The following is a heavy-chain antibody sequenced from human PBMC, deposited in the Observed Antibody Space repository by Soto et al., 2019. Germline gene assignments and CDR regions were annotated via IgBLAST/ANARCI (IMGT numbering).Heavy chain of an antibody. Sequence: QMQLVQSGAEVKEPWSSVKVSCKASGGNFSRNAVSWVRQAPGQGVEWVGAIVPIFGTPNYAPKFRGRVTNTADKSSDSVIMELSSLSSGDTAMYIGSIEMTSGYTRTWFDPWGQGTLVTVS. CDR1: GGNFSRNA. D-gene: IGHD5-18*01. V-gene: IGHV1-69*06. CDR3: SIEMTSGYTRTWFDP. CDR2: IVPIFGTP. J-gene: IGHJ5*02.